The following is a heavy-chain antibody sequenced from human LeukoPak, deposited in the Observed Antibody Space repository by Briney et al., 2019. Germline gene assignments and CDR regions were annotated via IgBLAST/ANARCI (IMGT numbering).Heavy chain of an antibody. CDR2: MSVTGGVT. Sequence: PGGSLRLSCTASGFTFSSYAMNWLRQTPQKGLEWVSGMSVTGGVTDYTDSVKGRFTIARDNSRTTLYMQLSSLRADDTAVYYFSKSHITRYPLHYSFDLWGQGAQVIVSS. CDR1: GFTFSSYA. J-gene: IGHJ4*02. CDR3: SKSHITRYPLHYSFDL. V-gene: IGHV3-23*01. D-gene: IGHD2-21*01.